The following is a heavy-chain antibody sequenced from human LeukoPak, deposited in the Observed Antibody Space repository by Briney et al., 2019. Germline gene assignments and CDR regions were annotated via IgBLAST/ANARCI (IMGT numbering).Heavy chain of an antibody. D-gene: IGHD6-19*01. CDR1: GYTFSSYA. CDR2: INAGNGKT. CDR3: ARYSGSRKRVFDY. J-gene: IGHJ4*02. Sequence: ASVKVSCKASGYTFSSYAIHWVRQAPGQRLEWMGWINAGNGKTKYSQKLQGRVTITADESTSTAYMELSSLRSEDTAVYYCARYSGSRKRVFDYWGQGTLVTVSS. V-gene: IGHV1-3*01.